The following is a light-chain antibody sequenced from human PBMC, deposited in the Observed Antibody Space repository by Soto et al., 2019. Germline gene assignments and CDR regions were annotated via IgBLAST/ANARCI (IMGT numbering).Light chain of an antibody. CDR2: GAS. V-gene: IGKV3-15*01. CDR1: QSVSSN. CDR3: QQYNNWPLT. Sequence: EKVMTQSPATLSVSPGERATLSCRASQSVSSNLAWYQQKPGQAPRLLIYGASSRATGIPVRFSGSGSGTEFTLTISSLQSEEFAVYYCQQYNNWPLTFGQGTRLEIK. J-gene: IGKJ5*01.